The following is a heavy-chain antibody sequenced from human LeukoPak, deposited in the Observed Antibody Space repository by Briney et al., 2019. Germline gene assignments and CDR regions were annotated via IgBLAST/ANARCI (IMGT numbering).Heavy chain of an antibody. V-gene: IGHV4-39*01. CDR3: ARPRVGTHSYDY. CDR1: GGSISSSSYC. D-gene: IGHD1-26*01. Sequence: SETLSLTCAVSGGSISSSSYCCGCLRPPAGKGRGWIGSIYYSGSTYYNPSLKSRVPISVDTSKNQFSLKLSSVTAADTAVYYCARPRVGTHSYDYWGQGTLVTVSS. CDR2: IYYSGST. J-gene: IGHJ4*02.